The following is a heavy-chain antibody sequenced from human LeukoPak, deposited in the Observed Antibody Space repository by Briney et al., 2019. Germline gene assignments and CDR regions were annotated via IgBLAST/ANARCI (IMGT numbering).Heavy chain of an antibody. Sequence: GRSLRLSCAASGFTFDDYAMHWVRQAPGKGLEWVSGICWNSGSIGYADSVKGRFTISRDNAKNSLYLQMNSLRAEDTALYYCAKDSGYSYGNTPGMIDYWGQGTLVTVSS. V-gene: IGHV3-9*01. D-gene: IGHD5-18*01. CDR2: ICWNSGSI. CDR3: AKDSGYSYGNTPGMIDY. CDR1: GFTFDDYA. J-gene: IGHJ4*02.